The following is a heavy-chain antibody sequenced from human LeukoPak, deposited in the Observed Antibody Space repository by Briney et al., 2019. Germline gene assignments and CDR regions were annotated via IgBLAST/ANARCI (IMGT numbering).Heavy chain of an antibody. V-gene: IGHV4-59*01. J-gene: IGHJ4*02. Sequence: SETLSLTCTVSGGSISSYYWSWIRQPLGKGLEWIGCIYSSGSTNYNPSLKSRVTISVSTSKNQFSLKLTSVTAADTAVYFCAREGPGRVGAPGPNVFSVDYWGQGAQVTVSS. CDR2: IYSSGST. D-gene: IGHD1-26*01. CDR3: AREGPGRVGAPGPNVFSVDY. CDR1: GGSISSYY.